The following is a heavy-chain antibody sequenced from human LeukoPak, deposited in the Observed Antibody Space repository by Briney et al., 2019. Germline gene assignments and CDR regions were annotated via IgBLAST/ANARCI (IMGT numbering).Heavy chain of an antibody. CDR3: ARLVIPAFCSSTNCYTEDAFDI. CDR1: GFTFSSYS. Sequence: PGGSLRLSCAASGFTFSSYSMNWVRQAPGKGLEWVSYISSSSSTIYYADSVKGRFTISRDNAKNSLYLQMNSLRAEDTAVYYCARLVIPAFCSSTNCYTEDAFDIWGQGTMVTVSS. D-gene: IGHD2-2*02. CDR2: ISSSSSTI. V-gene: IGHV3-48*01. J-gene: IGHJ3*02.